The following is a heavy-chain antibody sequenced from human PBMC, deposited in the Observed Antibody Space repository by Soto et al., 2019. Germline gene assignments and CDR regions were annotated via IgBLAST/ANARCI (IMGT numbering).Heavy chain of an antibody. CDR1: GGTFSSYA. V-gene: IGHV1-69*01. CDR3: ARESIKPSKCSGGSCPPRYKFIYYYYGMDV. D-gene: IGHD2-15*01. CDR2: IIPIFGTA. Sequence: QVQLVQSGAEVKKPGSSVKVSCKASGGTFSSYAISWVRQAPGQGLEWMGGIIPIFGTANYAQKFQGRVTITADESTSTAYMELSSLRSEDTAVYYCARESIKPSKCSGGSCPPRYKFIYYYYGMDVWGQGTTVTVSS. J-gene: IGHJ6*02.